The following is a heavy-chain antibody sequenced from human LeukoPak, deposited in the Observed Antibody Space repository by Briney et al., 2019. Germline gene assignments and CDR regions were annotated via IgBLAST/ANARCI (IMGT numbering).Heavy chain of an antibody. CDR3: TRDQT. V-gene: IGHV3-7*01. J-gene: IGHJ4*02. CDR2: IKEDGSQK. CDR1: GFTFSSYE. Sequence: PGGSLRLSCAASGFTFSSYEMNWVRQAPGKGLEWVANIKEDGSQKYYMDSVKGRFTISRDNAKSSLFLQMNNLRVEDTAVYYCTRDQTWGQGTLVTVSS.